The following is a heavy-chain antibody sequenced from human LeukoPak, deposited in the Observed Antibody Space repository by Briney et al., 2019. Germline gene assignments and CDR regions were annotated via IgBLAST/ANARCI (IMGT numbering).Heavy chain of an antibody. Sequence: SETLSLTCTVSGGSISSGSYYWSWIRQPAGKGLEWNGRFYTSGSTNSNPTLQSRVTISIDTSQNQFYLKLRSVTAADAVESYFERASRTSFDYWGQGTLVTVSS. CDR2: FYTSGST. CDR1: GGSISSGSYY. J-gene: IGHJ4*02. V-gene: IGHV4-61*02. D-gene: IGHD2-2*01. CDR3: ERASRTSFDY.